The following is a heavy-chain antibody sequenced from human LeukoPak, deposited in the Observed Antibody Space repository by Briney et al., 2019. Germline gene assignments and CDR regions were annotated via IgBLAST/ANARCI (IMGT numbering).Heavy chain of an antibody. V-gene: IGHV3-20*04. D-gene: IGHD3-22*01. CDR1: GFTFDDYG. CDR2: INWNGGST. Sequence: GGSLRLSCAASGFTFDDYGMSWVRHAPGKGLEWVSGINWNGGSTVYADSVKGRFTISRDNAKNSLYLQMNSLRAEDTALYYCARGRLYYYDSSGYLLMDYFAYWGQGTLVTVSS. J-gene: IGHJ4*02. CDR3: ARGRLYYYDSSGYLLMDYFAY.